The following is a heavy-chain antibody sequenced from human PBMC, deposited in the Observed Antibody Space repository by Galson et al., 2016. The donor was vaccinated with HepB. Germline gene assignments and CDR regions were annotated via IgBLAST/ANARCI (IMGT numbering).Heavy chain of an antibody. CDR2: ISGSGSGGTT. J-gene: IGHJ4*02. D-gene: IGHD4-11*01. CDR3: ARDTEDYRMDY. V-gene: IGHV3-23*01. Sequence: SLRLSCAASGFTFSIYDMSWVRQAPGKGLEWVSTISGSGSGGTTYYADSVQGRFTISRDNAKNSLYLQMNSLRAEDTAVYYCARDTEDYRMDYWGQGTLVTVSS. CDR1: GFTFSIYD.